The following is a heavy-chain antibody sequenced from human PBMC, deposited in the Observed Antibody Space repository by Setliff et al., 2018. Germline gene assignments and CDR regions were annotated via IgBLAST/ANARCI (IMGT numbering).Heavy chain of an antibody. Sequence: SETLSLTCSVSGGSISSGSYYWGWIRQSPGKGLEWIGSLFDGGSAYYSPSLKSRASISLDASKNQFALKLTSATAADTAVYYCARDPHYDPTYSLPGHAFDFWGQGIMVTVS. CDR2: LFDGGSA. CDR3: ARDPHYDPTYSLPGHAFDF. CDR1: GGSISSGSYY. V-gene: IGHV4-39*06. J-gene: IGHJ3*01. D-gene: IGHD3-22*01.